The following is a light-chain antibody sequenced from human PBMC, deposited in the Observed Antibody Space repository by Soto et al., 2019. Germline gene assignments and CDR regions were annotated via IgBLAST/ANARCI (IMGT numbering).Light chain of an antibody. CDR1: QSVTSSF. Sequence: EIVLTQSPGTLSLSPGERATLSCRASQSVTSSFLAWYQQKPGQAPRLLIYGASNRAIGIPDRVSGSGSGTDFTLTISRLEPEDFATYVCQQSYRPPYTFGQGTKLDIK. CDR3: QQSYRPPYT. V-gene: IGKV3-20*01. J-gene: IGKJ2*01. CDR2: GAS.